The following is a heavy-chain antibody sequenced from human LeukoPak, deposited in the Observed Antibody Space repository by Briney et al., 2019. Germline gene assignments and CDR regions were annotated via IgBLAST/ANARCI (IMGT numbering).Heavy chain of an antibody. Sequence: PSETLSLTCTVSGASISSYSWSWIRQPPGKGLEWIGYIYYSGSTNYNPSLKSRVTISVDTSKNQFSLKLTSVTAADTAVYYCARGGSGNSGNWGQGTLVTVSS. CDR1: GASISSYS. V-gene: IGHV4-59*01. CDR2: IYYSGST. D-gene: IGHD4-23*01. J-gene: IGHJ4*02. CDR3: ARGGSGNSGN.